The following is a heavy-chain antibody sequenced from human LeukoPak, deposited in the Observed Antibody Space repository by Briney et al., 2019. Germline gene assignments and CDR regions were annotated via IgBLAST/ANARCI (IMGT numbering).Heavy chain of an antibody. Sequence: GASVKVSCKASGYTFTGYYMHWVRQAPGQGLEWMGWINPNSGGTNYAQKFQGRVTMTRDTSISTAYMELSRLRSDDTAVYYCARAGRVILTGYYTIPPYYWGQGTLVTVSS. D-gene: IGHD3-9*01. CDR3: ARAGRVILTGYYTIPPYY. V-gene: IGHV1-2*02. CDR2: INPNSGGT. J-gene: IGHJ4*02. CDR1: GYTFTGYY.